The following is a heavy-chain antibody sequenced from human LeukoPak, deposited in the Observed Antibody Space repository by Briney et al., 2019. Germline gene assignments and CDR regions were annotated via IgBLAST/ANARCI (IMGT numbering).Heavy chain of an antibody. J-gene: IGHJ6*02. V-gene: IGHV3-23*01. D-gene: IGHD5-12*01. Sequence: HTGGSLRLSCAASGFTFSSSAMSWVRQAPGKGLEWVSAISNNGGYTNYADSVQGRFTISRDNSKSTLCLQMNSLRAEDTAVYYCANPPLPWVAGYDTNYYYYGMDVWGQGTTVTVSS. CDR2: ISNNGGYT. CDR1: GFTFSSSA. CDR3: ANPPLPWVAGYDTNYYYYGMDV.